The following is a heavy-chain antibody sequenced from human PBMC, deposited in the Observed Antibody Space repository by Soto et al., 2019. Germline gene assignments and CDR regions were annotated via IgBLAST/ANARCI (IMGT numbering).Heavy chain of an antibody. CDR3: GRFGLPGWFDP. V-gene: IGHV4-59*01. CDR1: GGSISSYY. Sequence: PSETLSLTCTVSGGSISSYYWSWIRQPPGKGLEWIGYIYYSGSTNYNPSLKSRVTISVDTSKNQFSLKLSSVTAADTAVYYCGRFGLPGWFDPWGQGTLVTVSS. CDR2: IYYSGST. J-gene: IGHJ5*02. D-gene: IGHD3-10*01.